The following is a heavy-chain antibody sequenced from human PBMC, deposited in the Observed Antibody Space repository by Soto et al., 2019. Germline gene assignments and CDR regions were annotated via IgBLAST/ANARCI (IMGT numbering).Heavy chain of an antibody. D-gene: IGHD3-10*01. CDR2: ISYDGTYR. J-gene: IGHJ6*02. CDR1: GFTFSTYG. CDR3: AKRFGGYGGYDYYGMDV. Sequence: QVQLVESGGGVVQPGQSLRLSCAASGFTFSTYGMHWVRQAPGKGLERVAVISYDGTYRYYADSVKGRFTISRDNSKNTLYLQMNSLGPEDTAVYYRAKRFGGYGGYDYYGMDVWGQGTTVTVSS. V-gene: IGHV3-30*18.